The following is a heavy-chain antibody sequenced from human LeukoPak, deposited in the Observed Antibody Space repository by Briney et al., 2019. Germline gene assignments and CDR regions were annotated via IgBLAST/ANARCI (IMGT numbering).Heavy chain of an antibody. V-gene: IGHV3-30-3*01. CDR3: ARDLDRGSFNWFDP. D-gene: IGHD1-26*01. CDR1: GFTFSSYA. Sequence: GRSLRLSCAASGFTFSSYAMHWVRQAPGKGLEWVAVISYDGSNKYYADSVKGRFTISRDNSKNTLYLQMNSLRAEDTAVYYCARDLDRGSFNWFDPWGQGTLVTVSS. J-gene: IGHJ5*02. CDR2: ISYDGSNK.